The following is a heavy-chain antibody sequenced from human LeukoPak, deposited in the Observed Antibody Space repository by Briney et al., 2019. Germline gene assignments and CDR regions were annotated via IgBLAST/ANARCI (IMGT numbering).Heavy chain of an antibody. CDR2: ISYDGSNK. Sequence: GGSLRLSCAASGFTFSSYGMHWVRQAPGKGLEWVAVISYDGSNKYYANSVKGRFTISRDNSKNTLYLQMNSLRDEDTAAYYCARAPTIYGDYFRFDYWGQGTLVTVSS. CDR1: GFTFSSYG. CDR3: ARAPTIYGDYFRFDY. V-gene: IGHV3-30*03. J-gene: IGHJ4*02. D-gene: IGHD4-17*01.